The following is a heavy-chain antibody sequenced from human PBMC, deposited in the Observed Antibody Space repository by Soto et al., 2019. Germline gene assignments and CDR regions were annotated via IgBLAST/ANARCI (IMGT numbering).Heavy chain of an antibody. D-gene: IGHD3-22*01. CDR1: VGSISSGGYY. Sequence: PSASLSLTCTVSVGSISSGGYYWCWIRQDPGRGLEWIGYIYYSGSTYYNPSLKSRVTISVDTSKNQFSLKLSSVTAADTAVYYCARIFYSSGYYYIYYFDYWGQGTPVTVSS. CDR3: ARIFYSSGYYYIYYFDY. J-gene: IGHJ4*02. V-gene: IGHV4-31*03. CDR2: IYYSGST.